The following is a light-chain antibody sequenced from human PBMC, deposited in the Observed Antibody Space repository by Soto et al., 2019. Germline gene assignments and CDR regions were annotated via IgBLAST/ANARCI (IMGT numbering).Light chain of an antibody. Sequence: DIQMTQSPSSLSASVGDRVTITCRASQSISSYLNWYQQKPGKAPKLLICAASSLQSGVPSRFSGSGSGTDFTLTISSLQPEDFATYYCQQSYSTPRDTFGQGTKLEIK. CDR1: QSISSY. V-gene: IGKV1-39*01. J-gene: IGKJ2*01. CDR2: AAS. CDR3: QQSYSTPRDT.